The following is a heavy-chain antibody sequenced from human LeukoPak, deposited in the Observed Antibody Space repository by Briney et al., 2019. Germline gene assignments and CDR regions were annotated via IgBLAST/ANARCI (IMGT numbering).Heavy chain of an antibody. V-gene: IGHV4-4*07. J-gene: IGHJ4*02. Sequence: SETLSLTCTVSGGSISSYYWSWIRQPAGKGLEWIGRIYTSGSTNYNPSLKSRVTMSVDTSKNQFSLKLSSVTAADTAVYYCARAAGFWSGYYPYYFDYWGQGTLVTVSS. CDR3: ARAAGFWSGYYPYYFDY. CDR2: IYTSGST. D-gene: IGHD3-3*01. CDR1: GGSISSYY.